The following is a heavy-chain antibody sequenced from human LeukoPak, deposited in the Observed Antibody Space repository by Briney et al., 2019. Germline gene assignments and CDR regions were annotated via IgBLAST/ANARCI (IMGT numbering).Heavy chain of an antibody. D-gene: IGHD1-26*01. CDR1: GYTFTTYG. V-gene: IGHV1-18*01. Sequence: ASVKISCTASGYTFTTYGISWVRHAPVQGLEWMGWISAYNGNTNYAQKLQGRVTMTTDTSTSTAYMELRSLRSDDTAVYYCARAPLKKVGATLDYWGQGTLVTVS. J-gene: IGHJ4*02. CDR3: ARAPLKKVGATLDY. CDR2: ISAYNGNT.